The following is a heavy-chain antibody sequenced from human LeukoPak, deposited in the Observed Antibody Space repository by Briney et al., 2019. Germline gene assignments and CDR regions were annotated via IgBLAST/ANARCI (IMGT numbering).Heavy chain of an antibody. CDR3: ARDNSVGDVAWWFDP. CDR1: GYSFTSHY. Sequence: GESLKISCKGSGYSFTSHYMHWVRQAPGQGLEWLGLINPSGSSTLYAQKFQGRVTMTRDMSTTTDYMELSSLRPEDTAVYYCARDNSVGDVAWWFDPWGQGTLVTVSS. J-gene: IGHJ5*02. V-gene: IGHV1-46*01. D-gene: IGHD1-26*01. CDR2: INPSGSST.